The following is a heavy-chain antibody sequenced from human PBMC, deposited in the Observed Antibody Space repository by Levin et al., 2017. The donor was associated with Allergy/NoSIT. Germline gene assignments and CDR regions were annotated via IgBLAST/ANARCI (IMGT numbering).Heavy chain of an antibody. CDR2: IKEDGSQK. V-gene: IGHV3-7*01. D-gene: IGHD3-22*01. CDR3: ARADRPDRHLYDSSGNRYYYYAMDV. J-gene: IGHJ6*02. Sequence: LSLTCAASGFTFSSYWMTWVRQAPGKGLEWVANIKEDGSQKYYVDSVKGRFTISRNNAKNSLYLQMTSLRPEDTAVYFCARADRPDRHLYDSSGNRYYYYAMDVWGQGTTVSVSS. CDR1: GFTFSSYW.